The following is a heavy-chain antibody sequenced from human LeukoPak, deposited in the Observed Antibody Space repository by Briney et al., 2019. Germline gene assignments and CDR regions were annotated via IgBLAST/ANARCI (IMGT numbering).Heavy chain of an antibody. CDR2: IWYDGSNK. D-gene: IGHD3-3*01. CDR1: GFTFSSYG. Sequence: PGGSLRLSCAASGFTFSSYGMHWVRQAPGKGLEWVAVIWYDGSNKYYADSVKGRFTISRDNSRNTLYLQMNSLRAEDTAVYYCARDGPTYYDFWSGYYSQEHSLFDYWGQGTLVTVSS. CDR3: ARDGPTYYDFWSGYYSQEHSLFDY. J-gene: IGHJ4*02. V-gene: IGHV3-33*01.